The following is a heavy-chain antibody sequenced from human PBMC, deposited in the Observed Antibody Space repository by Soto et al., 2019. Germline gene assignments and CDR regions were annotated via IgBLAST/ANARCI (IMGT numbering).Heavy chain of an antibody. CDR3: ARGSIAAAGRDY. J-gene: IGHJ4*02. V-gene: IGHV3-21*01. CDR2: ISSSSSYI. CDR1: GFTFSSYS. Sequence: GGSLRLSCAASGFTFSSYSMNWVRQAPGKGLEWVSSISSSSSYIYYADSVKGRFTISRDNAKNSLYLQMNSLRAEDTAVYYCARGSIAAAGRDYWGQGTLVTVSS. D-gene: IGHD6-13*01.